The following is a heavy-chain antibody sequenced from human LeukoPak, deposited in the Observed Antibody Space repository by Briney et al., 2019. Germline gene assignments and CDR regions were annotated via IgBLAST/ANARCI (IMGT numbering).Heavy chain of an antibody. Sequence: PGGSLRLSCAASGFNFSDYYMSWVRQAPGKGLEWVSYISGSSGYTKYADSVKGRFTISRGNAKNSLYLQVNSLRAEDTAVYYCARESGGSYHYWGQGTLVTVSS. D-gene: IGHD2-15*01. CDR2: ISGSSGYT. V-gene: IGHV3-11*06. J-gene: IGHJ4*02. CDR3: ARESGGSYHY. CDR1: GFNFSDYY.